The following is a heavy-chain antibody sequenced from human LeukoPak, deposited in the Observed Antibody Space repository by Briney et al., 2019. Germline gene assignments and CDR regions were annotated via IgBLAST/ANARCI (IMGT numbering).Heavy chain of an antibody. CDR3: ARGQTNWNWFDP. CDR1: GYTFTSYD. D-gene: IGHD1-1*01. Sequence: ASVKVSCKASGYTFTSYDINWVRQATGRGLEWMGWMNPNSGNRGYAQKFQGRVTMTRNTSISTAYMELSSLRSEDTAVYYCARGQTNWNWFDPWGQGTLVSVSS. J-gene: IGHJ5*02. CDR2: MNPNSGNR. V-gene: IGHV1-8*01.